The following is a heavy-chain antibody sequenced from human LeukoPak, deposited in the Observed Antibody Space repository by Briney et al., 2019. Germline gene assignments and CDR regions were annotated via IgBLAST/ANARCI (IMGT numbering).Heavy chain of an antibody. V-gene: IGHV4-59*01. CDR3: ARSTERWLEYFDF. D-gene: IGHD5-24*01. CDR1: GGSISSYY. CDR2: IHYSGST. J-gene: IGHJ4*02. Sequence: SETLSLTCTVSGGSISSYYWSWIRQPPGKGLEWIGYIHYSGSTNYNPSLKSRVTISVDTSKNQFSLKLSSVTAADTAVYYCARSTERWLEYFDFWGQGTLVTVSS.